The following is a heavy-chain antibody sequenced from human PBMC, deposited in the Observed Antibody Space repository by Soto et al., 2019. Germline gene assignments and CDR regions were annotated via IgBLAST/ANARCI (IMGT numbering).Heavy chain of an antibody. V-gene: IGHV1-3*01. CDR2: INAGNGNT. J-gene: IGHJ4*02. CDR3: ARGIVVVTALDY. CDR1: GYTFTSYA. Sequence: ASLKVACKTAGYTFTSYAMRCGRQAPGQRLEWMGWINAGNGNTKYSQKFQGRVTITRDTSASKAYMELSSLRSEDTAVYYCARGIVVVTALDYWGQGTLVTVS. D-gene: IGHD2-21*02.